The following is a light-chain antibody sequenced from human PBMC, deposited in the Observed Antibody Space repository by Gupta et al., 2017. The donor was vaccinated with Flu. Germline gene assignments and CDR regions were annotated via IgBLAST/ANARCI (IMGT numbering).Light chain of an antibody. V-gene: IGLV3-21*02. CDR3: QVWDSSNDVGV. J-gene: IGLJ2*01. CDR2: DDS. CDR1: SIGSKS. Sequence: TARITGGGASIGSKSVHWYQQKPGQAPVLLVYDDSDRHSGIPERISGSNSGTTATVTISRVEAGEEADYYCQVWDSSNDVGVFGGGTKLTVL.